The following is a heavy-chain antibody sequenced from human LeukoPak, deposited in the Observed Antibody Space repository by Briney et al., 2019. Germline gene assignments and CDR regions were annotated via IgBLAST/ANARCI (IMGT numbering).Heavy chain of an antibody. D-gene: IGHD6-19*01. Sequence: PGGSLRLSCAASGFTFSTYAMSWVRQAPGKGLEWVSAISGSGGGTYYANSVKGRFTISRDNSKNTLYLQMNRLRAEDTAVYYCAKDIDYSSCWYYDYWGQGTLVTVSS. CDR2: ISGSGGGT. CDR1: GFTFSTYA. V-gene: IGHV3-23*01. J-gene: IGHJ4*02. CDR3: AKDIDYSSCWYYDY.